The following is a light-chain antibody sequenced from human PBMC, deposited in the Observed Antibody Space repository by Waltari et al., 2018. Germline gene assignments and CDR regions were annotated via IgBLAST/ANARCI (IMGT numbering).Light chain of an antibody. CDR3: VMYVGSGIWV. CDR2: RTN. J-gene: IGLJ3*02. CDR1: SGPVSSGHY. Sequence: QTVVTQEPSFSVSPGGPVTLTCGLTSGPVSSGHYPGWYQQTPGQAPRTLIYRTNTRSSGVPDRFSGSIVGNKAALTITGAQADDESDYYCVMYVGSGIWVFGGGTKLTVL. V-gene: IGLV8-61*01.